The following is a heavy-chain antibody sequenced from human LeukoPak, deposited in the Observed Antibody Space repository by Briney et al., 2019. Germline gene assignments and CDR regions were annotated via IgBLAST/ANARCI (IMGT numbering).Heavy chain of an antibody. Sequence: PGGSLRLSCAASGFTFSDYILDWVRQAPGKGLEWVGRIRRGANSYTTEYAASVKGRFTISRDDSKNSLYLHMNSLKTEDTAVYHCSRDGEEGGNSAFDIWGQGTLVTVSS. CDR3: SRDGEEGGNSAFDI. CDR1: GFTFSDYI. J-gene: IGHJ3*02. V-gene: IGHV3-72*01. D-gene: IGHD4-23*01. CDR2: IRRGANSYTT.